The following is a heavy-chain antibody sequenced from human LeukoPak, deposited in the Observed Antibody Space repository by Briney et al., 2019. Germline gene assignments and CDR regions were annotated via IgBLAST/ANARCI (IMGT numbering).Heavy chain of an antibody. CDR2: IYTSGST. D-gene: IGHD3-3*01. CDR3: ARDGNYDFWSGLIDY. V-gene: IGHV4-4*07. Sequence: SETLSLTCTVSGGSISGYYWSWIRQPAGKGLEWIGRIYTSGSTNYNPSLKSRVTMSVDTSKNQLSLKLSSVTAADTAVYYCARDGNYDFWSGLIDYWGQGTLVTVSS. J-gene: IGHJ4*02. CDR1: GGSISGYY.